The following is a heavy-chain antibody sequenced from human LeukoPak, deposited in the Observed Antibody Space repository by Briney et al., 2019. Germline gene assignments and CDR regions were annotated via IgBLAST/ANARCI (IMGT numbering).Heavy chain of an antibody. CDR1: GFALSGYW. V-gene: IGHV3-7*01. CDR2: IKQEGIEK. CDR3: AGGGGWLVVS. Sequence: PGGSLRLSCGAAGFALSGYWMNWVRQAPGKGLEWVANIKQEGIEKNYAHSVKGRFTISRDNVKNSVFLEMNSLRVEDTAVYYCAGGGGWLVVSRGQGTLVTVAS. D-gene: IGHD2-8*02. J-gene: IGHJ4*02.